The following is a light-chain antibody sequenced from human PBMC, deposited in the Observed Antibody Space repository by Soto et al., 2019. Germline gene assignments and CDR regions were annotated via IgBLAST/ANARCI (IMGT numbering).Light chain of an antibody. Sequence: ESVLMQSPGTLSLSPGERSTLSCMAIQSVSSSYLAWYQQKPGQAPRLLIYGASSRATGIPDRFSGSGSGTDFTLTISRLEPEDFAVHYCQQYGSSHPRTFGQGTKGDIK. CDR3: QQYGSSHPRT. CDR1: QSVSSSY. CDR2: GAS. V-gene: IGKV3-20*01. J-gene: IGKJ1*01.